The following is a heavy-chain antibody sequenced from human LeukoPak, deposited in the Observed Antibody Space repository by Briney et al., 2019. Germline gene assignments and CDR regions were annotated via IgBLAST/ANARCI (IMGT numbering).Heavy chain of an antibody. Sequence: GGSLRLSCAASGLTFSSYSFNWVRRAPGKGLEGVSSISRSGSHIYYADSVKGRFTISRDNAKNSLYLQMNSLRAEDTAVYCCARRLLWFGELEGFGMDVWGQGTTVTVSS. V-gene: IGHV3-21*01. CDR3: ARRLLWFGELEGFGMDV. D-gene: IGHD3-10*01. J-gene: IGHJ6*02. CDR1: GLTFSSYS. CDR2: ISRSGSHI.